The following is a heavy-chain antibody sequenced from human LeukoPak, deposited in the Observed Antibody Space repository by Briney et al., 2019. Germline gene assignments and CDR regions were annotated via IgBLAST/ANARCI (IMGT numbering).Heavy chain of an antibody. CDR1: GGSISSYY. J-gene: IGHJ5*02. D-gene: IGHD3-22*01. CDR2: IYYSGST. V-gene: IGHV4-59*01. CDR3: ARFALNYYDSSGYFNWFDP. Sequence: SETLSLTCTVSGGSISSYYWSWIRQPPGKGLEWIGYIYYSGSTNYNPSLKSRVTISVDTSKNQFSLKLSSVTAADTAVYYCARFALNYYDSSGYFNWFDPWGQGTLVTVSS.